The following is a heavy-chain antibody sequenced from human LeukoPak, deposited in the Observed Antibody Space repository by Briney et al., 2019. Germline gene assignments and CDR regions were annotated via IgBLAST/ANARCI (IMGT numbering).Heavy chain of an antibody. V-gene: IGHV3-48*01. CDR2: ISSSSSTI. CDR1: GFTFSSYS. CDR3: ARTYYDFWSGYDVWFDP. J-gene: IGHJ5*02. D-gene: IGHD3-3*01. Sequence: GGSLRLSCAASGFTFSSYSMNWVRQAPGNGLEWVSYISSSSSTIYYADPVKGPFTISRDNAKNSPYLQMPSLRAEDTAVYYCARTYYDFWSGYDVWFDPWGQGTLVTVSS.